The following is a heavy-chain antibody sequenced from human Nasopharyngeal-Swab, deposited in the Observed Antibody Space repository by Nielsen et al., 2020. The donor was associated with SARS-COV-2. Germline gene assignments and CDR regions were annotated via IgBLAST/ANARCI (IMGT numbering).Heavy chain of an antibody. CDR1: GGSILSSTYY. D-gene: IGHD3-22*01. CDR2: IYYSGAT. Sequence: SETLSLTCTVSGGSILSSTYYWGWIRQPPGKGLEWIGRIYYSGATYYNPPLKNRLTISVDTSKNQFSLKLSSVTAADTAVYYCARRSLGYYDSSGSAVHVAFDIWGQGTMVTVSS. V-gene: IGHV4-39*07. J-gene: IGHJ3*02. CDR3: ARRSLGYYDSSGSAVHVAFDI.